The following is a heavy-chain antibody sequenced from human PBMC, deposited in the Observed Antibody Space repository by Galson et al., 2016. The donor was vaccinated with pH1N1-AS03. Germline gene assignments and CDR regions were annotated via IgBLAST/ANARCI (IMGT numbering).Heavy chain of an antibody. CDR3: ARHGYSGHHDAFDV. Sequence: QSGAEVKEPGQSLRISCKASGYTFITYWLAWVRQKPGNGLEWMGNIWPSDSDTRYSPSFQGQVTMSADKSINTGYLEFTSLKAADTATYYCARHGYSGHHDAFDVWGQGTVVTVTS. V-gene: IGHV5-51*01. J-gene: IGHJ3*01. CDR1: GYTFITYW. D-gene: IGHD5-12*01. CDR2: IWPSDSDT.